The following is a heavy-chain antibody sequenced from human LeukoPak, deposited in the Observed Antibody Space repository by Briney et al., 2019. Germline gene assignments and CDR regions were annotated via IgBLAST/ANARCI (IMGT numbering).Heavy chain of an antibody. Sequence: PSETLSLTCTVSGGSISSALYHWGWIRQPPGKNLEWLGSVYCTGSTHNNPSLKSRVTISVDTSKNQFSLNLSSVTAADTAVYYCARQEIGLRSFDPWGQGTLVTVSS. CDR1: GGSISSALYH. V-gene: IGHV4-39*01. CDR3: ARQEIGLRSFDP. J-gene: IGHJ5*02. CDR2: VYCTGST. D-gene: IGHD3/OR15-3a*01.